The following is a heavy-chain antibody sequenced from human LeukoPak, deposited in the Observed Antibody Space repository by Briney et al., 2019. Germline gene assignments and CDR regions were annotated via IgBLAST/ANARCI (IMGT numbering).Heavy chain of an antibody. CDR3: ARGCGDYEIGYYFDY. J-gene: IGHJ4*02. CDR1: GGSISSDGYS. Sequence: SETLSLTCAVSGGSISSDGYSWIWIRPPPGKGLEWIGYIYHSGSTYYNPSLKSRVTISVDRSKNQFSLKLSSVTAADTAVYYCARGCGDYEIGYYFDYWGQGTLVTVSS. D-gene: IGHD4-17*01. V-gene: IGHV4-30-2*01. CDR2: IYHSGST.